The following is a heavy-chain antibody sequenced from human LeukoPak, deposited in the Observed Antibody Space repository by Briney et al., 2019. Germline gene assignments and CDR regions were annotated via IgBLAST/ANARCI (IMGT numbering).Heavy chain of an antibody. CDR2: IIPICGTA. CDR3: ARDTHSSIVVVTATRVHYYYGMDV. V-gene: IGHV1-69*13. J-gene: IGHJ6*02. CDR1: GGTFSSYA. D-gene: IGHD2-21*02. Sequence: SVKVSCKASGGTFSSYAISWVRQAPEQGLEWMGGIIPICGTANYAQKFQGRVTITADESTSTAYMELSSLRSEDTAVYYCARDTHSSIVVVTATRVHYYYGMDVWGQGTTVTVSS.